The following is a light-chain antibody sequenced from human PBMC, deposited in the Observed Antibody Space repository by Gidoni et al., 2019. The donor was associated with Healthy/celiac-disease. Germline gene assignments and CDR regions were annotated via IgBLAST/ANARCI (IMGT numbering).Light chain of an antibody. J-gene: IGKJ1*01. V-gene: IGKV3-20*01. CDR3: QQYGSSPPET. Sequence: EIVLTQSPRTLSLSPGERATLSCRASQSVSSSYLAWYQQKPGQAPRLLIYGASSRATGIPDRFSGSGSGTEFTLTISRLEPEDFAVYYCQQYGSSPPETFGQGTKVEIK. CDR2: GAS. CDR1: QSVSSSY.